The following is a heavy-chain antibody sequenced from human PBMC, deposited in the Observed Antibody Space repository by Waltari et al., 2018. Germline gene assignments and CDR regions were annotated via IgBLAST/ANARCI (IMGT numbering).Heavy chain of an antibody. V-gene: IGHV4-39*01. CDR2: IYYSGST. CDR1: GGSISSSSYY. Sequence: QLQLQESGPGLVKPSETLSLTCTVPGGSISSSSYYWGWIRQPPGKGLEWIGSIYYSGSTYYNPSLKSRVTISVDTSKNQFSLKLSSVTAADTAVYYCARHGPNMSRRGYSGYFDYWGQGTLVTVSS. D-gene: IGHD5-12*01. CDR3: ARHGPNMSRRGYSGYFDY. J-gene: IGHJ4*02.